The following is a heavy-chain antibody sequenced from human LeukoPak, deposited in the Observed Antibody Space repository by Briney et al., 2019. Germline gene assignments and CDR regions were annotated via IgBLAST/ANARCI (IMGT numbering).Heavy chain of an antibody. CDR2: MFYTGSG. J-gene: IGHJ5*02. CDR1: GGSMSNYY. Sequence: SETLSLTCTVSGGSMSNYYWNWIRQPPGKGLEWIGYMFYTGSGKYNPSLKSRVAISVDTSKRQISLKLASVTAADTAVYYCATNLPGYSYGYWVAWGQGTLVTVSS. CDR3: ATNLPGYSYGYWVA. V-gene: IGHV4-59*01. D-gene: IGHD5-18*01.